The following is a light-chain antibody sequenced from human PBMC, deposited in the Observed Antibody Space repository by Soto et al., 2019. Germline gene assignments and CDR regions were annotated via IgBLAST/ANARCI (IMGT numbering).Light chain of an antibody. J-gene: IGLJ1*01. V-gene: IGLV2-14*03. CDR3: SSYTTSNTRQIV. CDR1: SSDVVGYNY. Sequence: QSVLTQPPSLSGSPGQSITISCTGTSSDVVGYNYVSWYQHHTGKAPKLIIYDVSNRPSGVSIRFSGSKSDNTASLTISGLQPEDEADYHCSSYTTSNTRQIVFGTGTKVTVL. CDR2: DVS.